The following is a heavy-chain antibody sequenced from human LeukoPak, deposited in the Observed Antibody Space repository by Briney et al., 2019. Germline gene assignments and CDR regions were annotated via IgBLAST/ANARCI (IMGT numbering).Heavy chain of an antibody. V-gene: IGHV1-2*02. Sequence: ASVKVSCKASGGTFNSYTISWVRQAPGQGLEWMGWINPNSGGTNYAQKFQGRVTMTRDTSISTAYMELSRLRSDDTAVYYCARNLELLGWVVYWGQGTLVTVSS. CDR1: GGTFNSYT. J-gene: IGHJ4*02. D-gene: IGHD1-26*01. CDR3: ARNLELLGWVVY. CDR2: INPNSGGT.